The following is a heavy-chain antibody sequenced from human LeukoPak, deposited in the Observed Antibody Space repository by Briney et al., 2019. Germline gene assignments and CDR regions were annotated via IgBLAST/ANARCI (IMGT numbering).Heavy chain of an antibody. CDR2: IWYDGHNN. J-gene: IGHJ4*02. V-gene: IGHV3-33*01. CDR3: AREWGLIAVAGGPGY. CDR1: GFTFSKYG. Sequence: GGSLRLSCVASGFTFSKYGMHWVRQAPGKGLQWLAIIWYDGHNNYYADSVKGRFTISRDNSRNTLFLEMNDLKAEDTAVYYCAREWGLIAVAGGPGYWGQGTLVTVSS. D-gene: IGHD2-21*01.